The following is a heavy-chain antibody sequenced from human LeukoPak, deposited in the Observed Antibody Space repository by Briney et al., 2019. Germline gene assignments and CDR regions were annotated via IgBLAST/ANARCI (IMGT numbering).Heavy chain of an antibody. CDR1: GFSFSTHW. Sequence: GGSLRLSCAASGFSFSTHWMHWVRQTPGKGLLWVSHINSDGSDTGYADSVKGRFTISRVNADNTLYLQMNSLRAEDTAVYFCARDTPGIGIDYWGQGTLVAVSS. CDR3: ARDTPGIGIDY. D-gene: IGHD1-1*01. CDR2: INSDGSDT. V-gene: IGHV3-74*01. J-gene: IGHJ4*02.